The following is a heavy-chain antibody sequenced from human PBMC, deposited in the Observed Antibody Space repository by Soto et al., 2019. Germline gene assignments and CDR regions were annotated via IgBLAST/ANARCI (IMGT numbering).Heavy chain of an antibody. CDR3: ARSYCSSTSCYRSYYYYYGMDV. CDR1: GFTFSSYS. D-gene: IGHD2-2*01. Sequence: PGGSLRLSCAASGFTFSSYSMNWVRQAPGKGLEWVSSISSSSSYIYYADSVKGRFTISRDNAKNSLYLQMNSLRAEDTAVYYCARSYCSSTSCYRSYYYYYGMDVWGQGTTVTVSS. V-gene: IGHV3-21*01. CDR2: ISSSSSYI. J-gene: IGHJ6*02.